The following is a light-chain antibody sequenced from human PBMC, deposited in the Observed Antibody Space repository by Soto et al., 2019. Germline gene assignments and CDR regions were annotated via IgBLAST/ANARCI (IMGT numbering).Light chain of an antibody. V-gene: IGKV3-20*01. CDR2: GAS. J-gene: IGKJ1*01. CDR3: QQFAIAPWT. CDR1: QIVSNNY. Sequence: EIVLTQSPGTLSLSPWERATLSCRASQIVSNNYLAWYQHKPGQAPRLLIYGASSRATGIPDRISGSGSGTDFTLYISRLEPDDFAVYYCQQFAIAPWTFGQGTKVEIK.